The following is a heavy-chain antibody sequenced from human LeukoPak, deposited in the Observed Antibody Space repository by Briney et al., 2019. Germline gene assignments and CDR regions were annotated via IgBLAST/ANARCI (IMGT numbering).Heavy chain of an antibody. J-gene: IGHJ4*02. D-gene: IGHD3-22*01. Sequence: GRSLRLSCAASGFTFSSYGMHWVRQAPGKGLEWVAVISYDGSNKYYADSVKGRFTISRDNSKNTLYLQMNSLRAEDTAVYYCARWPGYYDSSGYYGYFDYWGQGTLVTVSS. V-gene: IGHV3-30*03. CDR3: ARWPGYYDSSGYYGYFDY. CDR1: GFTFSSYG. CDR2: ISYDGSNK.